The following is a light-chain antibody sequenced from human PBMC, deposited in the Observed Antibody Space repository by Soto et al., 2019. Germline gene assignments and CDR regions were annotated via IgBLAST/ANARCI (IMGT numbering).Light chain of an antibody. J-gene: IGKJ5*01. Sequence: DIQMTQSPSSLSATVGDRVTITCQASQNINNYLNWYQQKPGRAPKLLIYDASNLEAGVPSRFRGSGSGTDFTFTISRLQPEDIATYYCQQYENLPTFGQGRLLEVK. CDR3: QQYENLPT. CDR1: QNINNY. CDR2: DAS. V-gene: IGKV1-33*01.